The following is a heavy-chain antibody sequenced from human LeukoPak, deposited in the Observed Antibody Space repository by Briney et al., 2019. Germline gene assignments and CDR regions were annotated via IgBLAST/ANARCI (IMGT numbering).Heavy chain of an antibody. CDR2: INPNSGGT. J-gene: IGHJ5*02. CDR3: ARDDVSGAGPHLTRFDP. Sequence: ASVKVSCKASGYTFTGYYMHWVRQAPGQGLEWMGWINPNSGGTNYAQKFQGRFTMTRDTSISTAYMELSRLRSDDTAVYYCARDDVSGAGPHLTRFDPWGQGTLVTVSS. D-gene: IGHD1-26*01. CDR1: GYTFTGYY. V-gene: IGHV1-2*02.